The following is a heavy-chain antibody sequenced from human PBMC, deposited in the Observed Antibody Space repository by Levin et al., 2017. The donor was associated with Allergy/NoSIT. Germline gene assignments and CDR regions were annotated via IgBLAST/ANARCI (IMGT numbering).Heavy chain of an antibody. CDR3: ARDEYCSSVSCFRYFGMDV. D-gene: IGHD2-15*01. CDR1: GFSISSYS. CDR2: IGGGGESEH. J-gene: IGHJ6*02. Sequence: PGGSLRLSCAASGFSISSYSMTWVRQAPGKGLEWVSYIGGGGESEHISYADSVKGRFTISTDSAKNSLYLQLSSLRDEDTAVYYCARDEYCSSVSCFRYFGMDVWGQGTTVTVFS. V-gene: IGHV3-48*02.